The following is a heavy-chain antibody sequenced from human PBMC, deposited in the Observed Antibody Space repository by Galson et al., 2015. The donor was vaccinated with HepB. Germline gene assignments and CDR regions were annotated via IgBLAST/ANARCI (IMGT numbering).Heavy chain of an antibody. V-gene: IGHV1-18*01. CDR3: SRYCTTGVCFTPPFDV. CDR2: LNTHSDKS. CDR1: SHYLFSYV. J-gene: IGHJ3*01. Sequence: SVKISCKPSSHYLFSYVVGCSRQVPGQPLDWAGILNTHSDKSAYAQEFQGRVTMTSDSSTATVYLELRSLRSDDAAVYYCSRYCTTGVCFTPPFDVWGQGTMVTVSS. D-gene: IGHD2-8*01.